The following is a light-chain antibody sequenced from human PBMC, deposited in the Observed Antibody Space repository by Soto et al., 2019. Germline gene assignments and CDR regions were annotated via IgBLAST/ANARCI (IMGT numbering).Light chain of an antibody. J-gene: IGLJ1*01. CDR1: SSNIGGNS. CDR3: GSWDSSMSAYV. V-gene: IGLV1-51*01. CDR2: DDD. Sequence: QSVLTQPPAVSAAPGQRGTISCSGSSSNIGGNSVSWYQQLPGTALKLLISDDDKRPSGIPDRFSGSKSGTSATLGITGFQPGAEADYYCGSWDSSMSAYVFGTGTKATVL.